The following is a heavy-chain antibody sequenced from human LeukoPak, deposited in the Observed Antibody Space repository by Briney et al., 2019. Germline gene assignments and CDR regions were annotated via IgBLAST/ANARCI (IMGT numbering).Heavy chain of an antibody. CDR1: GFTFSSYA. D-gene: IGHD6-19*01. Sequence: AGGSLRLSRAASGFTFSSYAMSWVRQAPGKGLEWVSAISGSGGSTYYADSVKGRFTISRDNSKNTLYLQMNSLRAEDTAVYYCAKAVAGTLDAFDIWGQGTMVTVSS. CDR2: ISGSGGST. J-gene: IGHJ3*02. CDR3: AKAVAGTLDAFDI. V-gene: IGHV3-23*01.